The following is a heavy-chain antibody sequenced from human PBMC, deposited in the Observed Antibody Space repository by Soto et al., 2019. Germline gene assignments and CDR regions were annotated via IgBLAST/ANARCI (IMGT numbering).Heavy chain of an antibody. CDR3: ARAAADGNVWFDP. D-gene: IGHD6-13*01. J-gene: IGHJ5*02. CDR2: IIPIFGTA. CDR1: GGTFSSYA. V-gene: IGHV1-69*12. Sequence: QVQLVQSGAEVKKPGSSVKVSCKASGGTFSSYAISWVRQAPGQGLEWMGGIIPIFGTANYAQKFQGRVTITADESTSTAYRELGSLRSEDTAVYYCARAAADGNVWFDPWGQGTLVTVSS.